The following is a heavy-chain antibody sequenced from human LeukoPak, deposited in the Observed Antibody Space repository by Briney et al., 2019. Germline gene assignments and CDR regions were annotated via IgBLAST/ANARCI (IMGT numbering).Heavy chain of an antibody. CDR2: INPNSGGT. D-gene: IGHD3-22*01. Sequence: PVASVKVSCKASGYTFTGYYMHWVRQAPGQGLEWMGWINPNSGGTNYAQKFQGRVTMTRDTSISTAYMELSRLRSDDTAVYYCARGGLIPYYYDSSGYYYSSWFDPWGQGTLVTVSS. J-gene: IGHJ5*02. CDR3: ARGGLIPYYYDSSGYYYSSWFDP. V-gene: IGHV1-2*02. CDR1: GYTFTGYY.